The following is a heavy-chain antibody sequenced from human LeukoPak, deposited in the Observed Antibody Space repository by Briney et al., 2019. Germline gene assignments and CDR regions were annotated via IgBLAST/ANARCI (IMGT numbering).Heavy chain of an antibody. V-gene: IGHV3-23*03. D-gene: IGHD1/OR15-1a*01. CDR1: GFIFSNYG. Sequence: GSLRLSCAASGFIFSNYGMNWVRQAPGKGLEWVSLIYSDDNTFYADSVKGRFTISRDNSKNTLYLQMNSLRAEDTAVYYCARDGGPNSYYYYGMDVWGQGTTVTVSS. CDR3: ARDGGPNSYYYYGMDV. J-gene: IGHJ6*02. CDR2: IYSDDNT.